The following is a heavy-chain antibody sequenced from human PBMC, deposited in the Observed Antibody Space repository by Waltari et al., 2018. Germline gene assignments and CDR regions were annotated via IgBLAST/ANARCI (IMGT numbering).Heavy chain of an antibody. D-gene: IGHD6-6*01. CDR3: ARDLLRGIAARRYAFDI. CDR1: GGSISSYY. V-gene: IGHV4-4*07. CDR2: IYTSGST. J-gene: IGHJ3*02. Sequence: QVQLQESGPGLVKPSETLSLTCTVSGGSISSYYWSWIRQPAGKGLEWIGRIYTSGSTNYNPSLKSRVTMSVDTSKNQCSLKLSSVTAADTAVYYCARDLLRGIAARRYAFDIWGQGTMVTVSS.